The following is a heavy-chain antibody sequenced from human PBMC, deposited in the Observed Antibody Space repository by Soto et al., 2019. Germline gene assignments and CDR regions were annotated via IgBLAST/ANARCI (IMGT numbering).Heavy chain of an antibody. CDR1: GFSLSTSGMC. CDR2: IDWDDDK. Sequence: SGPTLVNPTQTLTLTCTFSGFSLSTSGMCVSWIRQPPGKALEWLALIDWDDDKYYSTSLKTRLTISKDTSKNQVVLTMTNMDPVDTATYYCARIRDWNYIGSVDNYYYYGMDVWGQGTTVTVSS. V-gene: IGHV2-70*01. CDR3: ARIRDWNYIGSVDNYYYYGMDV. J-gene: IGHJ6*02. D-gene: IGHD1-7*01.